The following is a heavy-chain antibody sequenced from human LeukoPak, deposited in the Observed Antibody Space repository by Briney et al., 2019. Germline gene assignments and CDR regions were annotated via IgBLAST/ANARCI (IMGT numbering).Heavy chain of an antibody. CDR2: INHSGST. CDR3: ARLAHPSGGYCTNGVCYDFDY. CDR1: GGSFSGYY. J-gene: IGHJ4*02. D-gene: IGHD2-8*01. Sequence: SDTVSLTCAVYGGSFSGYYWSWIRQPPGKGLEWIGEINHSGSTNYNPSLKSRVTISVDTSKHQFSLKLSSVTAADTAVYYCARLAHPSGGYCTNGVCYDFDYWGQGTLVTVSS. V-gene: IGHV4-34*01.